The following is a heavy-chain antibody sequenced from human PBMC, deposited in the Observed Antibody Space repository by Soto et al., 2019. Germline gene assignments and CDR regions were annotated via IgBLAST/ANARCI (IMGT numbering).Heavy chain of an antibody. V-gene: IGHV4-59*08. CDR1: GDAINRDY. CDR2: IYYSGSS. J-gene: IGHJ4*02. D-gene: IGHD3-22*01. Sequence: QVQLQESGPGLVKPSETLSLTCNVSGDAINRDYWSWIRQPPGKGLEWIGYIYYSGSSDYNPSLKSQVAISLETSENHYSLTLTSATAADTAVYYCAIRSVGYYFDYWGPGILVLVSS. CDR3: AIRSVGYYFDY.